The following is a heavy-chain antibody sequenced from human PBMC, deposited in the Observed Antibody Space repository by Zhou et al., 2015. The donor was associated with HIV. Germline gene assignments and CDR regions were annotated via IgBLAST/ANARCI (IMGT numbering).Heavy chain of an antibody. CDR1: GYTFVTYG. D-gene: IGHD6-6*01. CDR3: ARDRGGAARPDWRYFDL. V-gene: IGHV1-18*01. CDR2: ITAYSGNT. J-gene: IGHJ2*01. Sequence: QVQLVQSGPEVKKPGASVKVSCKASGYTFVTYGISWVRQAPGQGLEWMGWITAYSGNTNYAQSLQGRVTMTTNTSTSTAYMELRSLTSDDTAVYYCARDRGGAARPDWRYFDLWGRGTQVTVSS.